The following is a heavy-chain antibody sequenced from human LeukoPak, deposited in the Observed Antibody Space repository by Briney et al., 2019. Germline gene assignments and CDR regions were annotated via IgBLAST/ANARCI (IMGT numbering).Heavy chain of an antibody. Sequence: GGSLRLSCAASGFLVSYNYMNWVRQAPGKGLEWVSYISSSSSTIYYADSVKGRFTISRDNAKNSLYLQMNSLRAEDTAVYYCARGYYRVDYWGQGTLVTVSS. V-gene: IGHV3-48*01. CDR1: GFLVSYNY. J-gene: IGHJ4*02. CDR3: ARGYYRVDY. D-gene: IGHD2-15*01. CDR2: ISSSSSTI.